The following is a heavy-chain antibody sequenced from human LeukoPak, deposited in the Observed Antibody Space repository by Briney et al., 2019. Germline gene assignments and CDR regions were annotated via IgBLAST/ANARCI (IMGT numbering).Heavy chain of an antibody. D-gene: IGHD4-17*01. CDR1: GYPFTDYF. Sequence: ASVKVSCKTSGYPFTDYFIHWVRQAPGQGLEWMGWINPKSDGTNYAQKFQGRVTMTRDTSISTAYMELNRLRSDDTAVFYCARGSHVYGDSDYWGQGTLVTVSS. V-gene: IGHV1-2*02. J-gene: IGHJ4*02. CDR3: ARGSHVYGDSDY. CDR2: INPKSDGT.